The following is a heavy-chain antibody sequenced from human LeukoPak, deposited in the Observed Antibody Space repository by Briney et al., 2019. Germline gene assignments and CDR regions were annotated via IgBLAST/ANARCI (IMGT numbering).Heavy chain of an antibody. V-gene: IGHV4-39*01. D-gene: IGHD3-10*01. CDR3: ARHLSYYGSGFPPWFNP. J-gene: IGHJ5*02. Sequence: KPSETLSLTCTVSGGSISSSSYYWGWIRQPPGKGLEWIGSIYYSGSTYYNPSLKSRVTISVDTSKNQFSLKLSSVTAADTAVYYCARHLSYYGSGFPPWFNPWGQGTLVTVSS. CDR1: GGSISSSSYY. CDR2: IYYSGST.